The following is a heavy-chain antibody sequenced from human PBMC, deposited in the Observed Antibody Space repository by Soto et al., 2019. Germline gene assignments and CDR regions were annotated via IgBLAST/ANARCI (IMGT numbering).Heavy chain of an antibody. Sequence: SETLSLTCTVSGGSISSSSYYWGWIRQPPGKGLEWIGSIYYSGSAYYNPSLKSRVTISVDTSKNQFSLKLNSVTAADTAVYYCAGTRTWIQLWSEYYFDYWGQGTLVTVSS. CDR1: GGSISSSSYY. D-gene: IGHD5-18*01. CDR3: AGTRTWIQLWSEYYFDY. J-gene: IGHJ4*02. CDR2: IYYSGSA. V-gene: IGHV4-39*01.